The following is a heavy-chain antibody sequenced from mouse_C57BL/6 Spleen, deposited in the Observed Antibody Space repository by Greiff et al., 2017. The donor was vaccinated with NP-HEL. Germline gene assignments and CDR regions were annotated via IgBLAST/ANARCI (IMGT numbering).Heavy chain of an antibody. Sequence: VQLQQSGAELARPGASVKLSCKASGYTFTSYGISWVKQRPGQGLEWIGEIYPRSGNTYYNEKFKGKATLTADKSSSTAYMELRSLTSEDSAVYFCARSTMITTKGDYYAMDDWGQGTSVTVSA. J-gene: IGHJ4*01. CDR2: IYPRSGNT. CDR1: GYTFTSYG. V-gene: IGHV1-81*01. D-gene: IGHD2-4*01. CDR3: ARSTMITTKGDYYAMDD.